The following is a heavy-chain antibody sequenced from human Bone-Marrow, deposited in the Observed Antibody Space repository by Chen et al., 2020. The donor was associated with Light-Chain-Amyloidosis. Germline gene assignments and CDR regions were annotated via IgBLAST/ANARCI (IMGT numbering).Heavy chain of an antibody. J-gene: IGHJ6*02. Sequence: EEHLVESGGGLVQPGRSLRLSCEASGFTFDDYAMHWVRQAPGKGLEWVSGISWNSGVKGYVGSVRGRFTISRDGVKNSLYLQMISLRPEDTALYYCAKDKGGSIGFGMDVWGQGTTVIVSS. D-gene: IGHD3-16*01. CDR3: AKDKGGSIGFGMDV. CDR1: GFTFDDYA. V-gene: IGHV3-9*01. CDR2: ISWNSGVK.